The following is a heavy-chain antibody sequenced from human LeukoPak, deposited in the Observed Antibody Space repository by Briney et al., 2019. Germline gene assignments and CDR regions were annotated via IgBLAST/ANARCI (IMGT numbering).Heavy chain of an antibody. Sequence: GGSLRLSCAASGFTFDDYAMHWVRQAPGKGLEWVSGISWNSGSIGYADSVKGRFTISRDNAKNSLYLQMNSLRAEDTALYYCARASFYDFWSGFNWFDPWGQGTLVTVSS. J-gene: IGHJ5*02. CDR3: ARASFYDFWSGFNWFDP. V-gene: IGHV3-9*01. D-gene: IGHD3-3*01. CDR1: GFTFDDYA. CDR2: ISWNSGSI.